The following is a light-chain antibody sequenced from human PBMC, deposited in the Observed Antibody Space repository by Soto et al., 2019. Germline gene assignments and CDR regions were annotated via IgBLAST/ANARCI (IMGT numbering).Light chain of an antibody. CDR2: GAS. J-gene: IGKJ5*01. Sequence: EILITQSPATLSVSPGERATLSCRASQSVSSNLAWYQQKPGQAPRLLIYGASTRATGIPARFSGSGSGTEFTLTISSLQSEDFAVYYCQQYNNWPITFGQGTRLEIK. CDR3: QQYNNWPIT. CDR1: QSVSSN. V-gene: IGKV3-15*01.